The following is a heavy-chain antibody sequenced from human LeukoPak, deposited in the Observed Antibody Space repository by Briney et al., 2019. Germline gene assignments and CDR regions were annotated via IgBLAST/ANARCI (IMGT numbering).Heavy chain of an antibody. V-gene: IGHV3-23*01. CDR3: AKRPYCSGGSCYGISSDY. D-gene: IGHD2-15*01. Sequence: GGSLRLSCAASGFTFSSYAMSWVRQAPGKGLEWVSAISGSGGSTYYADSVKGRFTISRDNSKNTLYLQMTSLRAEDTAVYYYAKRPYCSGGSCYGISSDYWGQGPLVTVSS. CDR1: GFTFSSYA. J-gene: IGHJ4*02. CDR2: ISGSGGST.